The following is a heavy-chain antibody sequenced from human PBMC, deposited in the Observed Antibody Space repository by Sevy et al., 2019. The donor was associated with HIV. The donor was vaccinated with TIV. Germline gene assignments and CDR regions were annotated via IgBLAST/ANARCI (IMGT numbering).Heavy chain of an antibody. V-gene: IGHV3-23*01. Sequence: GGSLRLSCAASGFTFSSYAMSWVRQAPGKGLEWVSAISGSGGSTYYADSVKGRFTISRDNSKNTLYLQMNSVRAEDTAVYYCAKVRSSSARYGMDVWGQGTTVTVSS. CDR2: ISGSGGST. J-gene: IGHJ6*02. CDR3: AKVRSSSARYGMDV. CDR1: GFTFSSYA. D-gene: IGHD6-6*01.